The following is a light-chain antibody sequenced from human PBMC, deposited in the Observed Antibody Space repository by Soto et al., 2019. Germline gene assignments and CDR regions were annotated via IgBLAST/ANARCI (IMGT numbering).Light chain of an antibody. V-gene: IGKV1-33*01. J-gene: IGKJ5*01. Sequence: IQMTQSPSSLSASVGDRVTITCQASQEISNHLNWYQVKPGKAPKLLIYDASNLQTGVPSRFSGSGCGTDFTFTISSLQPEDSATFYCQQYDNVGMTFGQGTRLEV. CDR1: QEISNH. CDR2: DAS. CDR3: QQYDNVGMT.